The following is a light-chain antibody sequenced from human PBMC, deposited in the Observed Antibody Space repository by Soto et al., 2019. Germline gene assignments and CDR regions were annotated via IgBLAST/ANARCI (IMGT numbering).Light chain of an antibody. V-gene: IGKV1-33*01. CDR3: QQYDSLPYT. CDR1: QDISTY. CDR2: HAS. Sequence: DIQMTHSPSSLSASVGDRVTITCQASQDISTYLNWYQQKPGKAPNLLIYHASILEAGVPSRFSGSGSGTYFTFTSSSLQPEDIATYYCQQYDSLPYTFGQGTKLEIK. J-gene: IGKJ2*01.